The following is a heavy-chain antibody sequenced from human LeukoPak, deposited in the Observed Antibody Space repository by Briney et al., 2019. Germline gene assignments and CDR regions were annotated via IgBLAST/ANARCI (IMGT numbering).Heavy chain of an antibody. CDR2: ISYDGSNK. D-gene: IGHD4-11*01. CDR1: GFTFSSYG. CDR3: ASTDWFDP. V-gene: IGHV3-30*03. J-gene: IGHJ5*02. Sequence: GGSLRLSCAASGFTFSSYGMHWVRQAPGKGLEWVAVISYDGSNKYYADSVKGRFTISRDNSKNTLYLQMNSLRAEDTAVYYCASTDWFDPWGQGTLVTVSS.